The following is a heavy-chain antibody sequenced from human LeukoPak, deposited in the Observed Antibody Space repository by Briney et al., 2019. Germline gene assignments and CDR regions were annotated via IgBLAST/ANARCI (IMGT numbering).Heavy chain of an antibody. Sequence: GGSLRLSCAASGFTFSSYAMSWVRQAPGKGLEWVSGLSANGGVTYYADSVQGRFTISRNNSKNTLYLQMNSLRAEDTALYYCAKAFMYSSSWFGYWGQGTLVTVSS. J-gene: IGHJ5*01. CDR2: LSANGGVT. V-gene: IGHV3-23*01. CDR3: AKAFMYSSSWFGY. CDR1: GFTFSSYA. D-gene: IGHD6-19*01.